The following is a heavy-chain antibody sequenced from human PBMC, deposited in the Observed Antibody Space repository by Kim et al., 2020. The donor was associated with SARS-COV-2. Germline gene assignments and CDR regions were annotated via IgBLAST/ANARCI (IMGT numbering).Heavy chain of an antibody. D-gene: IGHD6-13*01. Sequence: GGSLRLSCAASGFTFSSYSMNWVRQAPGKGLEWVSSISSSSSYIYYADSVKGRFTISRDNAKNSLYLQMNSLRAEDTAVYYCARDALFQQLVRDNWFDPWGQGTLVTVSS. CDR3: ARDALFQQLVRDNWFDP. V-gene: IGHV3-21*01. CDR1: GFTFSSYS. CDR2: ISSSSSYI. J-gene: IGHJ5*02.